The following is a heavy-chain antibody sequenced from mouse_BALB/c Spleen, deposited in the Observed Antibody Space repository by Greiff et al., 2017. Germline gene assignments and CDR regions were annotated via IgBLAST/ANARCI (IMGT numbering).Heavy chain of an antibody. CDR1: GYSITSDYA. CDR3: ARRNYGSSYGYFDY. Sequence: EVQLQQSGPGLVKPSQSLSLTCTVTGYSITSDYAWNWIRQFPGNKLEWMGYISYSGSTSYNPSLKSRISITRDTSKNQFFLQLNSVTTEDTATYYCARRNYGSSYGYFDYWGQGTTLTVSS. D-gene: IGHD1-1*01. CDR2: ISYSGST. V-gene: IGHV3-2*02. J-gene: IGHJ2*01.